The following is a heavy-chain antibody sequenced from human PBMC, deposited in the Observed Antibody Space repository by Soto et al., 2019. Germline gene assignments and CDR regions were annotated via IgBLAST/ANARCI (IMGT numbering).Heavy chain of an antibody. J-gene: IGHJ6*02. CDR3: SSCSSTSCYTNYYYGMDV. V-gene: IGHV1-18*01. CDR1: GYTFTSYG. D-gene: IGHD2-2*02. Sequence: GASVKVSGKASGYTFTSYGISGVRQAPGQGLEWMGWISAYNGNTNYAQKLQGRVTMPTDTSTRTAYMELRSLRSDDTAVYYCSSCSSTSCYTNYYYGMDVWG. CDR2: ISAYNGNT.